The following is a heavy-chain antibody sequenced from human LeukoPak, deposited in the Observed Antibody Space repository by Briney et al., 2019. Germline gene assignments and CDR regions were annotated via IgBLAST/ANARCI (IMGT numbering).Heavy chain of an antibody. J-gene: IGHJ6*04. D-gene: IGHD3-10*02. CDR1: GFTFSSYE. V-gene: IGHV3-7*01. Sequence: GGSLRLSCAASGFTFSSYEMNWVRQAPGKGLEWVANIREDGTEKNYVDSVKGRFTISRDNAKNSLFLQMSNLRDDDTAIYYCAELGITMIGGVWGKGTTVTISS. CDR3: AELGITMIGGV. CDR2: IREDGTEK.